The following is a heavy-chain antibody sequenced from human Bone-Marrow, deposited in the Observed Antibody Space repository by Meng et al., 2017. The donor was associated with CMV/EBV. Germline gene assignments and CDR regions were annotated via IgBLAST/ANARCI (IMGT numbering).Heavy chain of an antibody. D-gene: IGHD2-2*01. V-gene: IGHV4-59*01. Sequence: GSLRLSCTVSGGSISSYYWSWIRQPPGKGPEWIGYIYYSGSTNYNPSLKSRVTISVDTSKNQFSLKLSSVTAADTAVYYCARDYIVVVPAALRRRYYYYGMDVWGQGTTVTVSS. J-gene: IGHJ6*02. CDR1: GGSISSYY. CDR2: IYYSGST. CDR3: ARDYIVVVPAALRRRYYYYGMDV.